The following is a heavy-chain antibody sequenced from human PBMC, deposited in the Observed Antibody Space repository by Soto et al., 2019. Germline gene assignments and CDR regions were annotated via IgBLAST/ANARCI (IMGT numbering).Heavy chain of an antibody. J-gene: IGHJ4*02. V-gene: IGHV3-23*01. CDR2: ISGSGGST. CDR3: AKPQGDSSGWYYFDY. Sequence: EVQLLESGGGLVQPGGSLRLSCAASGFTFSSYAMSWVRQAPGKGLEWVSAISGSGGSTYYADSVKGRFTISRDNSKNTLYLQMNSRRAEDTAVYYCAKPQGDSSGWYYFDYWGQGTLVTVSS. CDR1: GFTFSSYA. D-gene: IGHD6-19*01.